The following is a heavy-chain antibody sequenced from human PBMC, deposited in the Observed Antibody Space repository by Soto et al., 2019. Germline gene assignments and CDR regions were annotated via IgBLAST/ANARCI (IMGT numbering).Heavy chain of an antibody. J-gene: IGHJ4*02. Sequence: ASVKVSCKASGYTFTSYGISWVRQAPGQGLEWMGWISAYNGNTNYAQKLQGRVTMTTDTSTSTAYMELRSLRSDDTAVYYCARGSGAHYNSGTLLDWGQGTRVTVSS. CDR2: ISAYNGNT. D-gene: IGHD6-25*01. CDR1: GYTFTSYG. V-gene: IGHV1-18*04. CDR3: ARGSGAHYNSGTLLD.